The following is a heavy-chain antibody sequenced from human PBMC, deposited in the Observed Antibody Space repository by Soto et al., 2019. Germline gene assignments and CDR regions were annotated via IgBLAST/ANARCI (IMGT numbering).Heavy chain of an antibody. V-gene: IGHV3-30*18. D-gene: IGHD2-15*01. Sequence: QVQLVESGGGVVQPGRSLRLSCAASGFTFSSYGMHWVRQAPGKGLEWVAVISYDGSNKYYADSVKGRFTISRDNSKNTLYLQMNRLSAEDTAVYYCENTSCSGGSCYYYYYYYMDVWGKGTTVTVSS. CDR2: ISYDGSNK. J-gene: IGHJ6*03. CDR1: GFTFSSYG. CDR3: ENTSCSGGSCYYYYYYYMDV.